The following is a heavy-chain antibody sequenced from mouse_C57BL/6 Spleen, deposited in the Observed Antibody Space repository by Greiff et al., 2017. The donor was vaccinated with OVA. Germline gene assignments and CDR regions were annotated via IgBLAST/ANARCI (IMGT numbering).Heavy chain of an antibody. V-gene: IGHV14-4*01. CDR1: GFNIKDDY. CDR2: IDPENGDT. D-gene: IGHD1-1*01. Sequence: EVQLVESGAELVRPGASVKLSCTASGFNIKDDYMHWVKQRPEQGLEWIGWIDPENGDTEYASKFQGKATITADTSSNTAYLQLSSLTSEDTAVYYCTYYGQAYWGQGTLVTVSA. CDR3: TYYGQAY. J-gene: IGHJ3*01.